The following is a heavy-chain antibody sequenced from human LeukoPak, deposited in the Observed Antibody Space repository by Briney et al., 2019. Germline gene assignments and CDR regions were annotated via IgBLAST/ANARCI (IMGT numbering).Heavy chain of an antibody. J-gene: IGHJ5*02. V-gene: IGHV4-38-2*01. D-gene: IGHD2-2*01. Sequence: SETLSLTCAVSGYSISSGYYWGWIRQSPGKGLEWIGSIYHNGRTNYNPSLKSRLTISVDTSKNQFSLKLSSVTAADTAVYYCARLRGVVPAASKRFDPWGQGTLVTVSS. CDR1: GYSISSGYY. CDR2: IYHNGRT. CDR3: ARLRGVVPAASKRFDP.